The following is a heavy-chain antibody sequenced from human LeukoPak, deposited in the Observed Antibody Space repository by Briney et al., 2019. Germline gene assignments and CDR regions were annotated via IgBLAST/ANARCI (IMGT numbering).Heavy chain of an antibody. J-gene: IGHJ4*02. D-gene: IGHD3-22*01. CDR3: AIDSSGYYRN. V-gene: IGHV3-21*01. CDR2: ISSSSSYI. Sequence: GGSLRLSCAASGFTFSSYSMNWVRQAPGKGLDWVSSISSSSSYIYYADSVKGRFTISRDNAKNSLYLQMNSLRAEDTAVYYCAIDSSGYYRNWGQGTLVTVSS. CDR1: GFTFSSYS.